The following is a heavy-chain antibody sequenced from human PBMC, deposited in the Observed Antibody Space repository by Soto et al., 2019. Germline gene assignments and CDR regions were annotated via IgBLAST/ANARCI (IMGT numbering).Heavy chain of an antibody. V-gene: IGHV6-1*01. J-gene: IGHJ4*02. D-gene: IGHD3-3*01. CDR3: ARGLRFLEWLHLSYYFDY. CDR2: TYYRSKWYN. CDR1: GDSVSSNSAA. Sequence: SQTLSLTCAISGDSVSSNSAAWNWIRQSPSRGLEWLGRTYYRSKWYNDYAVSVKSRITINPDTSKNQFSLQLNSVTPEDTAVYYCARGLRFLEWLHLSYYFDYWGQGXLVTVSS.